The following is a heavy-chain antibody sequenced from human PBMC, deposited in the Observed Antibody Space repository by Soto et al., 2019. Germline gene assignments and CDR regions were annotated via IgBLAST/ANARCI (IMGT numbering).Heavy chain of an antibody. CDR1: GGSISSSY. Sequence: QVPLQESGPGLVKPSETLSLTCTVSGGSISSSYWSWIRQPPGKGLEWIGRIYYSGGTNYNPSLKSRVTISGDTPKNQGSLKLSSVTAADTAVYYCAGGSFNWDQFHCYYYGMDVWGQGTTVTGS. CDR2: IYYSGGT. J-gene: IGHJ6*02. CDR3: AGGSFNWDQFHCYYYGMDV. D-gene: IGHD7-27*01. V-gene: IGHV4-59*01.